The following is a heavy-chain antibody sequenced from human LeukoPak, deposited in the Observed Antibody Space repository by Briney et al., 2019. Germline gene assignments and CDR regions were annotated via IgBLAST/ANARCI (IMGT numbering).Heavy chain of an antibody. CDR2: IRSDGRDK. CDR1: GFTFSSYG. Sequence: GGSLRLSCAASGFTFSSYGMNWVRQTPGKGLEWVAFIRSDGRDKYYTDSVKGRFTISRDNSKSTLDLQMNSLRVEDTAVYYCAKDRYSTSSTFTVNPFDYWGQGILVTVSS. CDR3: AKDRYSTSSTFTVNPFDY. J-gene: IGHJ4*02. D-gene: IGHD2-2*01. V-gene: IGHV3-30*02.